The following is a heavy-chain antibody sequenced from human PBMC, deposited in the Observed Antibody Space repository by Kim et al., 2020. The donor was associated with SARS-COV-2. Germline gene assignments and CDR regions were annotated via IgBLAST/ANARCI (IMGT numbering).Heavy chain of an antibody. CDR1: GFTFSSYA. D-gene: IGHD2-15*01. CDR2: ISYDGSNK. Sequence: GGSLRLSCAVSGFTFSSYAIHWVRQAPGKGLEWVAVISYDGSNKYYADSVKGRFTISRDNSKNTLYLQMNSLRAEDTAVYYCARDFFTKDHGMDVWGQGTTVTVSS. CDR3: ARDFFTKDHGMDV. J-gene: IGHJ6*02. V-gene: IGHV3-30*04.